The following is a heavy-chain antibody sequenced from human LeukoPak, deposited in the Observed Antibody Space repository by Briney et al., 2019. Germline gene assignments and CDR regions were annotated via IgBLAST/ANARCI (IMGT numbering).Heavy chain of an antibody. CDR1: GFTFSSYA. Sequence: PGGSLRLSCAASGFTFSSYAMSWVRQAPGKGLEWVSAISGSGGSTYYADSVKGRFTISRDNSKNTLYLQMNSLRAEDTAVYYCAREGRLPDYYDSSGYPYYFDYWGQGTLVTVSS. D-gene: IGHD3-22*01. V-gene: IGHV3-23*01. CDR2: ISGSGGST. J-gene: IGHJ4*02. CDR3: AREGRLPDYYDSSGYPYYFDY.